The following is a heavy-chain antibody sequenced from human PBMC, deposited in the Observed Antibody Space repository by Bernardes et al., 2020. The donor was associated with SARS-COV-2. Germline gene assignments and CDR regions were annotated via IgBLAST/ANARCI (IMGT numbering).Heavy chain of an antibody. J-gene: IGHJ4*02. CDR2: ISYDGSNK. CDR3: ARDDYGGNSYCDY. Sequence: GGSLRLSCAASGFTFRSYGMHWVRQAPGKGLEWVAVISYDGSNKYYADSVKGRFTISRDNSKNTVYLQMNSLRAEDTAVYYCARDDYGGNSYCDYWGQGTLVTVSS. V-gene: IGHV3-30*03. D-gene: IGHD4-17*01. CDR1: GFTFRSYG.